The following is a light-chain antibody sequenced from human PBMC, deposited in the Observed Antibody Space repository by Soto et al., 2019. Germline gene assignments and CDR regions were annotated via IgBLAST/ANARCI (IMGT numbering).Light chain of an antibody. CDR2: LGS. J-gene: IGKJ2*01. CDR3: RQALQLLYP. Sequence: EIVMTLSALSLPVTPGEPASISCRSSQSLLHSNGYTYLDWYLQKPGQSPQLLIYLGSHRASGVPDRFSGSGSGTDFTLQTISLEAEDVGIYSSRQALQLLYPFSQGT. CDR1: QSLLHSNGYTY. V-gene: IGKV2-28*01.